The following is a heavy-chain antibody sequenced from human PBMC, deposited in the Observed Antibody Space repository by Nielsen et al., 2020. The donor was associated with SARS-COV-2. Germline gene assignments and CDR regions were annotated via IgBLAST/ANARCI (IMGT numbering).Heavy chain of an antibody. CDR1: GFTFDDYA. CDR2: ISWNSGSI. CDR3: ASEYL. J-gene: IGHJ5*02. V-gene: IGHV3-9*01. Sequence: GGSLRLSCAASGFTFDDYAMHWVRQAPGKGLEWVSGISWNSGSIGYADSVKGQFTISRDNAKNSLYLQMNSLRAEDTALYYCASEYLWGQGTLVTVSS.